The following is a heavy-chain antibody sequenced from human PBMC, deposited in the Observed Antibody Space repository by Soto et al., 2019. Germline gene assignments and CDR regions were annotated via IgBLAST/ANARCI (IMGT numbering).Heavy chain of an antibody. D-gene: IGHD2-21*02. CDR1: GGSISSEYFH. V-gene: IGHV4-30-4*08. CDR2: IHYTGSI. J-gene: IGHJ6*02. CDR3: AREDDGGDRDYYGLDV. Sequence: QVQLQQSGPGLVEPSQTLSLTCAVSGGSISSEYFHWTWIRQSPGKGLDGIGYIHYTGSIMYNPSFKSRLTMAVDTTKNQFSLQLTSVTAADTAVYFCAREDDGGDRDYYGLDVWGQGTTVTVSS.